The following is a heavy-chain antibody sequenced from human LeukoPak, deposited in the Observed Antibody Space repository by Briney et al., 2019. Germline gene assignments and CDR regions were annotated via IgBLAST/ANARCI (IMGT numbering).Heavy chain of an antibody. V-gene: IGHV4-39*07. Sequence: SETLSLTCTVSGGSISSSSYYWGWIRQPPGKGLEGIGRNYYSGSTYYNPSLKSRVTISVDTSKNQFSLKLSSVTAADTAVYYCARDSPDRPKNDAFDIWGRGTMVTVSS. CDR2: NYYSGST. CDR1: GGSISSSSYY. D-gene: IGHD3-22*01. CDR3: ARDSPDRPKNDAFDI. J-gene: IGHJ3*02.